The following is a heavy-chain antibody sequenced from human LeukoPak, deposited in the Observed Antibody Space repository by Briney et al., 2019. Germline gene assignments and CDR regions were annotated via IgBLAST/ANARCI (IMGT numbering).Heavy chain of an antibody. CDR2: ISGSRVTT. V-gene: IGHV3-23*01. J-gene: IGHJ4*02. D-gene: IGHD6-6*01. Sequence: GXXLRLSCAASGFTFSSYGTSWVRQAPGKGLEWVSAISGSRVTTYYAASLKRRFTISRDNSKNTLYLQMNSLRAEDTAVYYCAKSPIAARPTTAGYWGQGTLVTVSS. CDR1: GFTFSSYG. CDR3: AKSPIAARPTTAGY.